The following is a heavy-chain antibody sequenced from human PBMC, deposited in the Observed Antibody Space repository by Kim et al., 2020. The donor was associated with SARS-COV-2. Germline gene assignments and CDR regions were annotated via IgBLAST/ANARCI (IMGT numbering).Heavy chain of an antibody. J-gene: IGHJ5*02. CDR2: IHYTGST. Sequence: SETLSLTCTVSGGSINTAHYYWGWIRQSPGQGPEWIGDIHYTGSTFYNPSLSSRVTISLDTSKNQFSLKLTSLSAADSAVYFCARRVVLPEYYYVRWLDPGGRGTRVTVSA. CDR1: GGSINTAHYY. CDR3: ARRVVLPEYYYVRWLDP. D-gene: IGHD2-8*01. V-gene: IGHV4-39*01.